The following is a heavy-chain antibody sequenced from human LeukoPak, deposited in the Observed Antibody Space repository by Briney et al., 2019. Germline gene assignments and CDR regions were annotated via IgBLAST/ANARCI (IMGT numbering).Heavy chain of an antibody. D-gene: IGHD3-22*01. V-gene: IGHV1-8*01. Sequence: ASVKVSCKASGYTFTSYDINWVRQATGQGLEWMGWMNPKSGNTGYAQKFQGRVTMTRNTSISTAYMELSSLRSEDTAVYYCARGTDSSGYYYYYYGMNVWGQGTTVTVSS. CDR1: GYTFTSYD. CDR2: MNPKSGNT. J-gene: IGHJ6*02. CDR3: ARGTDSSGYYYYYYGMNV.